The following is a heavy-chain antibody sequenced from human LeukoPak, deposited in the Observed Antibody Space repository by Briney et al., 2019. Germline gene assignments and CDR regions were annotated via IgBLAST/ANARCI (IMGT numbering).Heavy chain of an antibody. V-gene: IGHV3-30*18. CDR1: GFTFSSYG. CDR3: AKAKDIVVVPAAISFDY. J-gene: IGHJ4*02. D-gene: IGHD2-2*02. Sequence: PGGSLRLSCAASGFTFSSYGMHWVRQAPGKGLEWVAVISYDGSNKCYADSVKGRFTISRDNSKNTLYLRMNSLRAEDTAVYYCAKAKDIVVVPAAISFDYWGQGTLVTVSS. CDR2: ISYDGSNK.